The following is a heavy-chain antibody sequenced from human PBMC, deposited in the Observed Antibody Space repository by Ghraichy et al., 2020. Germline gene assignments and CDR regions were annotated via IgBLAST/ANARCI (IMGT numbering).Heavy chain of an antibody. CDR2: IYYSGST. Sequence: LRLSCTVSGGSISRNDYYWSWIRQHPGRGLEWIGYIYYSGSTYYNPSLKSRLTMSRDASENQFSLRLTSVTAADTAVYYCARGYGSGIYSPWGRGTLVTVSS. J-gene: IGHJ5*02. D-gene: IGHD3-10*01. CDR3: ARGYGSGIYSP. V-gene: IGHV4-31*03. CDR1: GGSISRNDYY.